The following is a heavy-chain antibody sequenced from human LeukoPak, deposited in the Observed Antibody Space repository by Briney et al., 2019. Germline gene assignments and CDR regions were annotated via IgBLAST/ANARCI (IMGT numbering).Heavy chain of an antibody. D-gene: IGHD4-11*01. CDR1: GFTFSSYS. CDR2: ISSSSSYI. J-gene: IGHJ4*02. V-gene: IGHV3-21*01. Sequence: GGSLRLSCAASGFTFSSYSMNWVRQAPGKGLEWVSSISSSSSYIYYADSVKGRFTISRGNAKNSLYLQMNSLRAEDTAVYYCAREDDYSNSCYDYWGQGTLVTVSS. CDR3: AREDDYSNSCYDY.